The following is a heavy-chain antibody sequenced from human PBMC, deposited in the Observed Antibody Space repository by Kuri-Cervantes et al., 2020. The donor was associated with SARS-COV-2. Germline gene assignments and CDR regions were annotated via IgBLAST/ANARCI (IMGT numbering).Heavy chain of an antibody. Sequence: SETLSLTCTVSGGSISSSSYYWGWIRQPPGKGLEWIGSIYHSGSIYYNPSLKSRVTISVDTSKNQFSLKLSSVTAADTAVYYCARVWCSSTSCYYFDYWGQGTLVTVSS. CDR3: ARVWCSSTSCYYFDY. V-gene: IGHV4-39*07. CDR2: IYHSGSI. CDR1: GGSISSSSYY. J-gene: IGHJ4*02. D-gene: IGHD2-2*01.